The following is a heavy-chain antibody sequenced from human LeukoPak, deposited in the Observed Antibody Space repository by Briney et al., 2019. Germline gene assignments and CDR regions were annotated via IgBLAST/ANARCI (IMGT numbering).Heavy chain of an antibody. CDR3: ARRYGDYP. Sequence: SETLSLTCTVSGGSISSDYWSWIRQPPGKGLEWIGYIYYSGSTNYNPSLKSRVTISVDTSKNQFSLKLSSVTAADTAVYYCARRYGDYPWGQGTLVTVSS. J-gene: IGHJ5*02. D-gene: IGHD4-17*01. CDR2: IYYSGST. V-gene: IGHV4-59*08. CDR1: GGSISSDY.